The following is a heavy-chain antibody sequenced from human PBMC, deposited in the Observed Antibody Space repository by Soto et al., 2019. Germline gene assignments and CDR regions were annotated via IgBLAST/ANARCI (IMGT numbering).Heavy chain of an antibody. CDR2: INHSGST. CDR1: GGSFSGYY. Sequence: QVQLQQWGAGLLKPSETLSLTCAVYGGSFSGYYWSWIRQPPGKGLEWIGEINHSGSTNYNPSLKRRVTISVDTSKNQFSLKLSSVTAADTAVFYCARGLRLLHGGHGGLDYWGQGTLVTVSS. V-gene: IGHV4-34*01. D-gene: IGHD2-15*01. CDR3: ARGLRLLHGGHGGLDY. J-gene: IGHJ4*02.